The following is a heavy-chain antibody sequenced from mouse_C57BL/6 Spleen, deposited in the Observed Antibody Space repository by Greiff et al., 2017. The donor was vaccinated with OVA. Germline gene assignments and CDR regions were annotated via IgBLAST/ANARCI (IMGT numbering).Heavy chain of an antibody. CDR2: IDPSDSDT. Sequence: QVQLQQPGAELVMPGASVKLSCKASGYTFTSSWMHWVKQRPGQGLEWIGEIDPSDSDTNYNQKFKGKSTVTVDKSSSTAYMQLSSLTSEDSAVYYWARSGDYDADYWGQGTTLTVSS. V-gene: IGHV1-69*01. CDR3: ARSGDYDADY. CDR1: GYTFTSSW. D-gene: IGHD2-4*01. J-gene: IGHJ2*01.